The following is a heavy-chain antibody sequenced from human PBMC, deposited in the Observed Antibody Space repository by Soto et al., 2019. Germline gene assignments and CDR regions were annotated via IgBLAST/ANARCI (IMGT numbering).Heavy chain of an antibody. D-gene: IGHD3-10*01. CDR2: ISYDGSNK. V-gene: IGHV3-30*18. J-gene: IGHJ4*02. CDR1: GFTFSSYG. CDR3: AKGGGLLWFGELLSYFDY. Sequence: GGSLRLSCAASGFTFSSYGMHWVRQAPGKGLEWVAVISYDGSNKYYADSVKGRFTISRDNSKNTLYLQMNSLRAEDTAVYYCAKGGGLLWFGELLSYFDYWGQGTLVTVSS.